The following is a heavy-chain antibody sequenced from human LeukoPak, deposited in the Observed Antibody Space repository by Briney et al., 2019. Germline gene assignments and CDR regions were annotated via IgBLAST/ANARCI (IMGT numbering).Heavy chain of an antibody. CDR2: IYHSGSS. Sequence: SETLSLTCTVSGGSISSSSYYWGWLRQPPGKGLEWIGEIYHSGSSNYNPSLKTRVMILVDKSKNQFSLNLTSVTAADTAVYYCARLTQSKTFDYWGQGTLVTVSS. J-gene: IGHJ4*02. V-gene: IGHV4-39*07. D-gene: IGHD3-9*01. CDR1: GGSISSSSYY. CDR3: ARLTQSKTFDY.